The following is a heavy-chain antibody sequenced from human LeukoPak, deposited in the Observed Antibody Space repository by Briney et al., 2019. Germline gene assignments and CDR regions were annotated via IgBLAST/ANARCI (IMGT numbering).Heavy chain of an antibody. V-gene: IGHV1-69*01. CDR3: ARDLGGWSPNDAFDI. CDR2: IIPIFGTA. J-gene: IGHJ3*02. D-gene: IGHD6-19*01. Sequence: ASVKVSCKASGGTFSSYAISWVRQAPGQGLEWMGGIIPIFGTANYAQKFQGGVTITADESTSTAYMELSSLRSEGTAVYYCARDLGGWSPNDAFDIWGQGTMVTVSS. CDR1: GGTFSSYA.